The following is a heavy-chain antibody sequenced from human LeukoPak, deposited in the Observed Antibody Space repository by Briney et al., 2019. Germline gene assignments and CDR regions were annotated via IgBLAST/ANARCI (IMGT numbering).Heavy chain of an antibody. D-gene: IGHD1-26*01. CDR1: GFTFSNAW. CDR3: TTGREGWFDP. V-gene: IGHV3-15*01. CDR2: IKSKTDGGTT. Sequence: GGSLRLSCAASGFTFSNAWMSWVGRAPGKGREGVGRIKSKTDGGTTDYAAPVKGRFTISRDDSKNTLYLQMNSLKTEDTAVYYCTTGREGWFDPWGQGTLVTVSS. J-gene: IGHJ5*02.